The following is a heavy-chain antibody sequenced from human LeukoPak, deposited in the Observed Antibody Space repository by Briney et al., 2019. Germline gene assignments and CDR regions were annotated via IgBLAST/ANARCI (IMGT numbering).Heavy chain of an antibody. CDR2: IRHDGSDE. CDR3: ARDGFGSYFSLDY. Sequence: PGESLRLSCVASGFKFSDYYMSWVRQAPGKGLEWVADIRHDGSDEYNVDSVKGRFTISRDNAKNSLFLQMNSLRAEDTAVYYCARDGFGSYFSLDYWGQGALVTVSS. J-gene: IGHJ4*02. D-gene: IGHD3-10*01. CDR1: GFKFSDYY. V-gene: IGHV3-7*04.